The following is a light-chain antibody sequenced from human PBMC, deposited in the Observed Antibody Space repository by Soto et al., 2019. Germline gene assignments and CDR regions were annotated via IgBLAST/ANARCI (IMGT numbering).Light chain of an antibody. CDR3: TSYAGIDTPLL. Sequence: QSALTQPPSASGSPGQSVTISCTGTSSDVGDYDYVSWYQQHPGKAPKLLIFEVNKRPSGVPNRFSGSKSGNTASLTVSGLQAEDEAHYYCTSYAGIDTPLLFGGGTKLTVL. CDR1: SSDVGDYDY. CDR2: EVN. J-gene: IGLJ2*01. V-gene: IGLV2-8*01.